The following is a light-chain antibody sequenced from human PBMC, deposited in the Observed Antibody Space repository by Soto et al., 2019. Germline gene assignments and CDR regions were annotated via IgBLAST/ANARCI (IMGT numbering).Light chain of an antibody. CDR3: QKYNSAPLT. J-gene: IGKJ4*01. CDR1: QGIAPY. Sequence: DVQMTQSPSSLSAFVGDRVTITCQARQGIAPYLAWFQQKPGKVPKLLIYATSTLQSGVPSRFSGSGSGTDFTLTISSLQPEDVGTYYCQKYNSAPLTFGGGTKVEIK. V-gene: IGKV1-27*01. CDR2: ATS.